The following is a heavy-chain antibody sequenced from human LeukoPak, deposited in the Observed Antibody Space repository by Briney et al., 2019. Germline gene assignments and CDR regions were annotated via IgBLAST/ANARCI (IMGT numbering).Heavy chain of an antibody. CDR1: GFTFDDYA. J-gene: IGHJ4*02. V-gene: IGHV3-9*01. CDR3: ARDRPYDSSGHVDY. Sequence: GGSLRPSFAASGFTFDDYAMHWVRQAPGKGLEWVSGISWNSGSIGYADSVKGRFTISRDNAKNSLYLQMNSLRAEDTAVYYCARDRPYDSSGHVDYWGQGTLVTVSS. CDR2: ISWNSGSI. D-gene: IGHD3-22*01.